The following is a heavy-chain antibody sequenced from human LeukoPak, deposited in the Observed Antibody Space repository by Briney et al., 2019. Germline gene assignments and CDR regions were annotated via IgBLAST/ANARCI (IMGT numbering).Heavy chain of an antibody. V-gene: IGHV4-38-2*01. D-gene: IGHD6-6*01. J-gene: IGHJ5*02. CDR1: GYSISSGYY. CDR3: ARWGEYSSSSDTWFDP. CDR2: IYHSGST. Sequence: SETLSLTCAVSGYSISSGYYWGWIRQPPGKGLEWIGSIYHSGSTYYNPSLKSRVTISVDTSKNQLSLKLSSVTAADTAVYYCARWGEYSSSSDTWFDPWGQGTLVTVSP.